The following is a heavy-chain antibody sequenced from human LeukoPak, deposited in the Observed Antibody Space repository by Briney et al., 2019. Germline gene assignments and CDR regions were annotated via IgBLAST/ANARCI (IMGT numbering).Heavy chain of an antibody. Sequence: SVKVSCKASGGTFSSYAISWVRQAPGQGLEWMGRIIPIFGTANYAQKFQGRVTITTDESTSTAYMELSSLRSEDTAVYYCARGYCSGGSCNLYNWFDPWGQGTLVTVSS. CDR3: ARGYCSGGSCNLYNWFDP. V-gene: IGHV1-69*05. CDR2: IIPIFGTA. J-gene: IGHJ5*02. D-gene: IGHD2-15*01. CDR1: GGTFSSYA.